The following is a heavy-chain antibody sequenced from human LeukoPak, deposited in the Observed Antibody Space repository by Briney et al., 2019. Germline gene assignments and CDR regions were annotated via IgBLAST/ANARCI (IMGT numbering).Heavy chain of an antibody. CDR3: ARYCTSTTCILRGFDY. Sequence: SETLSLTCSVSGYSFTSGHYWGWIRQPPGKGLEWIANIYHTGSAHYNPSLKSRVTISVDTSRNQFSLKLSSVTAADTAVYYCARYCTSTTCILRGFDYWGQGTLVTVSS. V-gene: IGHV4-38-2*01. D-gene: IGHD2-2*01. CDR2: IYHTGSA. CDR1: GYSFTSGHY. J-gene: IGHJ4*02.